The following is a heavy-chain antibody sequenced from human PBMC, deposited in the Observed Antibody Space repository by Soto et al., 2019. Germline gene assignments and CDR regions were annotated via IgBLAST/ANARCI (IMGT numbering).Heavy chain of an antibody. D-gene: IGHD2-8*01. J-gene: IGHJ4*02. CDR2: TYYRSKWYN. V-gene: IGHV6-1*01. CDR1: GDSVSSNSAA. CDR3: ARVRRGYASFDY. Sequence: SQTLSLTCAISGDSVSSNSAAWSWFRQSPSGGLEWLGRTYYRSKWYNDYAVSVKSRIAINPDTSKNQFSLQLSSVTPEDTAVYYCARVRRGYASFDYWGQGTLVTGSS.